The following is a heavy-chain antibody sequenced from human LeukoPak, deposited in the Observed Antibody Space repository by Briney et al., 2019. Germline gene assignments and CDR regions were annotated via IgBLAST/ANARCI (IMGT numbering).Heavy chain of an antibody. CDR1: GYTYTTDG. J-gene: IGHJ5*02. CDR3: ARDGGIAEADSFDP. Sequence: GASVKVSCKASGYTYTTDGISRVRQAPGQGLEWMGWIDTYSGKTNYAQKFQGRVTMTSDTSTSTAYMELRSLRSDDTAVYYCARDGGIAEADSFDPWGQGTLVTVSS. CDR2: IDTYSGKT. D-gene: IGHD6-13*01. V-gene: IGHV1-18*01.